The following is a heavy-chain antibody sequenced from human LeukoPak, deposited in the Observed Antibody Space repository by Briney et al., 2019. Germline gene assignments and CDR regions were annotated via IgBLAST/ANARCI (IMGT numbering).Heavy chain of an antibody. Sequence: ASVKVSCKASGGTFSSYAISWVRQAPGQGLEWMGRIIPIFGTANYAQKFQGRVTITTDESTSTAYMELSRLRSEDTAVYYCARDEAVGTGAGKQWLIIDYWGQGTLVTVSS. CDR1: GGTFSSYA. D-gene: IGHD6-19*01. CDR2: IIPIFGTA. CDR3: ARDEAVGTGAGKQWLIIDY. V-gene: IGHV1-69*05. J-gene: IGHJ4*02.